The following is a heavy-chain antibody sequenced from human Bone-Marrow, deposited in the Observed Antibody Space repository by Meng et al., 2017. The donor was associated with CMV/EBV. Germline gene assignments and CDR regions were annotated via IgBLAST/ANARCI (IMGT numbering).Heavy chain of an antibody. Sequence: GRSLRLSCAASGFTFSSYWMHWVRQAPGKGLVWVSRINSDGSSTSYADSVKGRFTISRDNSKNTMYLQMGSLRAEDMAVYYCARALAVAGNYYYYGMDVWGQGTTVTVSS. V-gene: IGHV3-74*01. CDR2: INSDGSST. CDR1: GFTFSSYW. J-gene: IGHJ6*02. CDR3: ARALAVAGNYYYYGMDV. D-gene: IGHD6-13*01.